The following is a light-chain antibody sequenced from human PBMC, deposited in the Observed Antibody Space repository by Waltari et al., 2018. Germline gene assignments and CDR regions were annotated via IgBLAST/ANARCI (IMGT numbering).Light chain of an antibody. J-gene: IGLJ3*02. V-gene: IGLV3-10*01. Sequence: SYELTQPPSVSVSPGQTARITCSGDALSQKYAYWYQQKSGQAPGLVIYEDIKRPTGIPGGFSGSSSGTTATLTISGAHVDDEADYYCYSTDFSGHDRVFGGGTKLTIL. CDR3: YSTDFSGHDRV. CDR2: EDI. CDR1: ALSQKY.